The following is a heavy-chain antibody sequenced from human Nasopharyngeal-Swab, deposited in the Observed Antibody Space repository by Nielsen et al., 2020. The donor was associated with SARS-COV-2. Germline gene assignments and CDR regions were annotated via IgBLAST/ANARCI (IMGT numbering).Heavy chain of an antibody. V-gene: IGHV3-30*18. Sequence: GSLRLSCAASGFTFRNHGMHWVRQAPGKGLEWVAIISSGGRTQVYADSVEGRFTISRDDPENTLYLQMNSLRPEDTAVYYCAKESSTYYYDNWGQGTLVTVSS. CDR1: GFTFRNHG. D-gene: IGHD2-2*01. J-gene: IGHJ4*02. CDR3: AKESSTYYYDN. CDR2: ISSGGRTQ.